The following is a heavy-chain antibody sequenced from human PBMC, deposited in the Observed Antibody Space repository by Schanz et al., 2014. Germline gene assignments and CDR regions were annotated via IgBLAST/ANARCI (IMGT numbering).Heavy chain of an antibody. CDR3: ARAQGVIRLYYGVDV. J-gene: IGHJ6*02. Sequence: DVQLVDSGGGLVQPGGSLRLSCAASGFTVSNSYIHWVRQAPGKGLEWVSSLTGSGGGTYYADSVRGRFAISRDNSKNTLYLEMNSLRSDDAAVYYCARAQGVIRLYYGVDVWGQGTTXTVSS. CDR1: GFTVSNSY. V-gene: IGHV3-53*04. CDR2: TGSGGGT. D-gene: IGHD3-10*01.